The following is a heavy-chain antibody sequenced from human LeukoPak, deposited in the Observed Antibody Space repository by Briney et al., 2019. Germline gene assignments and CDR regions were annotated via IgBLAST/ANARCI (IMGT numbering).Heavy chain of an antibody. Sequence: GGSLRLSCAASGFTFSSYWMSWVRQAPGKGLEWVANIKQDGSETYYVDSVKGRFIISRDNAKNSMYLQMNSLRAEDTADYYCVRGGLYHYSGTSGDYWGQGTLVTVSS. D-gene: IGHD3-16*02. V-gene: IGHV3-7*01. CDR3: VRGGLYHYSGTSGDY. J-gene: IGHJ4*02. CDR1: GFTFSSYW. CDR2: IKQDGSET.